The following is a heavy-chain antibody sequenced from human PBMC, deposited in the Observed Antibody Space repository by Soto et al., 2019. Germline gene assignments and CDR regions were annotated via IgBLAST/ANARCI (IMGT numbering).Heavy chain of an antibody. Sequence: SETLSLTCAVSGGSISSGGYSWSWIPQPPGKGLEWIGYIYHSGSTYYNPSLKSRVTISVDRSKNQFSLKLSSVTAADTAVYYCARGSPVATDYWGQGTLVTVSS. J-gene: IGHJ4*02. D-gene: IGHD2-21*02. V-gene: IGHV4-30-2*01. CDR2: IYHSGST. CDR1: GGSISSGGYS. CDR3: ARGSPVATDY.